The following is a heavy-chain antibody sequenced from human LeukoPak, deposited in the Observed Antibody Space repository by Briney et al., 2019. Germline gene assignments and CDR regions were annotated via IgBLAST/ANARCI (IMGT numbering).Heavy chain of an antibody. V-gene: IGHV3-30*18. D-gene: IGHD3-22*01. CDR3: AKDRLGALYYYDSSGYYRFDY. J-gene: IGHJ4*01. CDR2: ISYDGSNQ. CDR1: EFTFSSYG. Sequence: GGSLRLSCAASEFTFSSYGMHWVRQAPGKGLEWVAVISYDGSNQYYADTVKGRFTISRDNSKNTLYLQMNSLRAEGTAVYYCAKDRLGALYYYDSSGYYRFDYWGQGTLVTVSS.